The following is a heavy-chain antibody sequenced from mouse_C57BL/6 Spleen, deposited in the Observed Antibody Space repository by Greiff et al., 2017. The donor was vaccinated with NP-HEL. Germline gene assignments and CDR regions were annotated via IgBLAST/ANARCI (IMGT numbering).Heavy chain of an antibody. Sequence: EVQLQQSGPELVKPGASVKISCKASGYSFTGYYMHWVKQSSEKSLEWIGEINPSTGGTSYNQKFKGKATLTVDKSSSTAYMQLKSLTSEDSAVYYCARGYYYGSSYAMDYWGQGTSVTVSS. CDR3: ARGYYYGSSYAMDY. CDR2: INPSTGGT. CDR1: GYSFTGYY. V-gene: IGHV1-43*01. J-gene: IGHJ4*01. D-gene: IGHD1-1*01.